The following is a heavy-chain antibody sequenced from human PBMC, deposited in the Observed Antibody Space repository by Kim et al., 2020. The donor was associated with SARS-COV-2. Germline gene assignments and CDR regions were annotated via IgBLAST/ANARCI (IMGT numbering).Heavy chain of an antibody. CDR3: ATDIRQWLVRAKKNAFDI. CDR2: ISWNIGNI. Sequence: GGSLRLSCAASGFTFDDYAMHWVRHAPGKGLEWFSGISWNIGNIGYADSVKGRFTISRDNAKNSLYLQMNSLRAEYTAMYYCATDIRQWLVRAKKNAFDIWGQGTMVTVSS. V-gene: IGHV3-9*01. J-gene: IGHJ3*02. CDR1: GFTFDDYA. D-gene: IGHD6-19*01.